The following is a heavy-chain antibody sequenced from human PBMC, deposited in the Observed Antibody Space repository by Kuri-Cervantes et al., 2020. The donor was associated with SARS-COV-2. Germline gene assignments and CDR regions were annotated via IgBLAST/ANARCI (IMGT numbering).Heavy chain of an antibody. Sequence: SVKVSCKASRDTFTTFGFSWVRQAPGQGLEWMGGIIPIFGTANYAQKFQGRVTITTDESTSTAYMELSSLRSEDTAVYYCARVHNWNYEGYAFDIWGQGTMVTVSS. D-gene: IGHD1-7*01. CDR1: RDTFTTFG. CDR2: IIPIFGTA. CDR3: ARVHNWNYEGYAFDI. J-gene: IGHJ3*02. V-gene: IGHV1-69*05.